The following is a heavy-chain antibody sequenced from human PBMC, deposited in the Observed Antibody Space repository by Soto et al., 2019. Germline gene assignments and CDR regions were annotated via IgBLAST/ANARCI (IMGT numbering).Heavy chain of an antibody. CDR1: GGSISSSNW. D-gene: IGHD6-19*01. J-gene: IGHJ6*02. CDR2: IYHSGST. V-gene: IGHV4-4*02. Sequence: QVQLQESGPGLVKPSGTLSLTCAVSGGSISSSNWWSWVRQPPGKGLAWIGEIYHSGSTNYNPSLRSRVTISVDKSKNQFSLKLSAVTAADTAVYYCARDRIWQQLVWGSSGWFLGMDVWGQGTTVTVSS. CDR3: ARDRIWQQLVWGSSGWFLGMDV.